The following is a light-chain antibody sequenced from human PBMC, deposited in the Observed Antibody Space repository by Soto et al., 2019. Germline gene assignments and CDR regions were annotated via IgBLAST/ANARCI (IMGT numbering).Light chain of an antibody. J-gene: IGKJ1*01. V-gene: IGKV3-20*01. CDR2: GAS. CDR3: QQYTNWRT. CDR1: QSVSNRY. Sequence: EIELTQSPGTLSLSPGERATLSCRASQSVSNRYLAWYQQKPGQAPRLLIYGASSRATGIPDRFSGSGSGTEFTLTISSLQSEDFAVYYCQQYTNWRTFGQGTK.